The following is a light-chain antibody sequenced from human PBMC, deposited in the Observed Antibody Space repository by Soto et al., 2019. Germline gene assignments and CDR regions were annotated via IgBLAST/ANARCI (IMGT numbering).Light chain of an antibody. J-gene: IGLJ1*01. Sequence: VLTQPASVSGSPGQSITISCTGTSSDVGSYNLVSWYQQHPGKAPKLMIYEGSKRPSGVSYRFSASKSAFTASLTISGLQAEDEAHYYCSSYTTSYFYVFGPGTKVTVL. V-gene: IGLV2-14*02. CDR2: EGS. CDR1: SSDVGSYNL. CDR3: SSYTTSYFYV.